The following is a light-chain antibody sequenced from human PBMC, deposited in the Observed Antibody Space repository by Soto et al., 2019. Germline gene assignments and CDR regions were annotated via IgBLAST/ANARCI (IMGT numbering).Light chain of an antibody. V-gene: IGKV3-20*01. J-gene: IGKJ1*01. CDR2: GAS. Sequence: EIVLTQSPGTLSLSPGERATLSCRASQTVTSNYLAWYQRKPGQAPRLLIYGASSRATDIPDRFSGSGSGTDFTLTITRLSPEDFAVYFCQHYAGSPSTFGQGTKVEIK. CDR3: QHYAGSPST. CDR1: QTVTSNY.